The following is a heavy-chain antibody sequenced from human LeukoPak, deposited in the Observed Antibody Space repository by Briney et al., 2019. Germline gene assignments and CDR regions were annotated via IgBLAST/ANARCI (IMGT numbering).Heavy chain of an antibody. CDR1: EFTVSSNY. V-gene: IGHV3-53*01. CDR3: TRDQMNY. CDR2: IFSNGDT. D-gene: IGHD5-24*01. Sequence: PGGSLRLSGTASEFTVSSNYMLWVRQAPGKGLEWVSLIFSNGDTHYADSVKGRFTISRDSSKNMVYLQMDSLRVGDTGMYYCTRDQMNYWGQGTLVTVSS. J-gene: IGHJ4*02.